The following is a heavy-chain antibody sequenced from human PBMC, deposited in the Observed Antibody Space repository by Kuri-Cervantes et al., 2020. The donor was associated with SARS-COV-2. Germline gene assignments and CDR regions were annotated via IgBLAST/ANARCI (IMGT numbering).Heavy chain of an antibody. J-gene: IGHJ4*02. CDR2: IYPGDSDT. D-gene: IGHD2-2*01. V-gene: IGHV5-51*01. CDR1: GYSFTSYW. CDR3: ATGLVVPAAMRDY. Sequence: KASCKGSGYSFTSYWIGWVRQMPGKGLEWMGIIYPGDSDTRYSPSFQGQVTISADKSISTAYLQWSSLKASDTAMYYCATGLVVPAAMRDYWGQGTLVTVSS.